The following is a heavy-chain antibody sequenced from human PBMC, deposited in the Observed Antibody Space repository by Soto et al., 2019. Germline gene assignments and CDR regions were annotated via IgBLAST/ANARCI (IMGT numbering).Heavy chain of an antibody. V-gene: IGHV3-48*01. CDR3: ARDLPYFDQLDY. D-gene: IGHD3-9*01. Sequence: WGALKISCAASGFNFNSYSMNRVPQAPGKGLEWVSYISSSSSTIYYADSVKGRFTISRDNAKNSLYLQMNSLRAEDTAVYYCARDLPYFDQLDYWAQGALVTVSS. CDR2: ISSSSSTI. CDR1: GFNFNSYS. J-gene: IGHJ4*02.